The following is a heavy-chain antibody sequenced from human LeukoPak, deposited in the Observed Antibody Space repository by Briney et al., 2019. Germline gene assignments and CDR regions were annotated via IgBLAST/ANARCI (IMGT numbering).Heavy chain of an antibody. Sequence: ASVKVSCKASGYTFTGYYMHWVRQAPGQGLEWMGLINPNSGGTNYAQKFQGRVTMTRDTSISTAYMELSRLRSDDTAVYYCARGPYCTNGVCSDNWFDPWGQGTLVTVSS. D-gene: IGHD2-8*01. CDR1: GYTFTGYY. V-gene: IGHV1-2*06. CDR2: INPNSGGT. CDR3: ARGPYCTNGVCSDNWFDP. J-gene: IGHJ5*02.